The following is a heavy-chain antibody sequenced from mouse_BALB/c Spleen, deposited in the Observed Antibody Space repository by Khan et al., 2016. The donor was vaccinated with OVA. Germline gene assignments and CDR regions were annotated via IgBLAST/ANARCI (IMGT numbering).Heavy chain of an antibody. CDR2: ISSGGSYT. D-gene: IGHD1-1*01. CDR1: GFTFSTYG. J-gene: IGHJ3*01. V-gene: IGHV5-6*01. Sequence: EVKLLESGGVLVKPGGSLKLSCAASGFTFSTYGMSWVRQIPDKRLEWVATISSGGSYTYYPDSVKGRFTISRDNAKNTLYLQMNSLNSEDTAMYYCARLAYYYNSEGFAYWGQETLVTVSA. CDR3: ARLAYYYNSEGFAY.